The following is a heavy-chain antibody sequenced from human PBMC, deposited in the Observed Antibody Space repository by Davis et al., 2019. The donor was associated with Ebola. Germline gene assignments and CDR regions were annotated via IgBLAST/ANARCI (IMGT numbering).Heavy chain of an antibody. CDR3: ATAPGGRGGDNWFDP. CDR2: FDPEDGET. Sequence: ASVKVSCKVSGYTLTELSMHWVRQAPRKGLEWMGGFDPEDGETIYAQKFQGRVTMTEETSTDTAYMELSSLRSEDTAVYYCATAPGGRGGDNWFDPWGQGTLVTVSS. J-gene: IGHJ5*02. D-gene: IGHD1-14*01. CDR1: GYTLTELS. V-gene: IGHV1-24*01.